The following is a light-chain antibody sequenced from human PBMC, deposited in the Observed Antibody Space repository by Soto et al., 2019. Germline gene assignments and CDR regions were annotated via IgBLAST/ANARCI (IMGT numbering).Light chain of an antibody. Sequence: DIQMTQSPSTLSASVGARVTITCRASQTINSWLAWYQQKPGKAPKLLIYDVSILESGVPSRFSGSGSGTEFTLTITSLQPDDFATYYCQQYNTFWTFGQGTKVDIK. CDR2: DVS. CDR3: QQYNTFWT. CDR1: QTINSW. J-gene: IGKJ1*01. V-gene: IGKV1-5*01.